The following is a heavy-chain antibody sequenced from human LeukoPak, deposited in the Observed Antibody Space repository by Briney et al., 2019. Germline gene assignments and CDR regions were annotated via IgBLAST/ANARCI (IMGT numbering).Heavy chain of an antibody. D-gene: IGHD2-15*01. V-gene: IGHV4-61*02. CDR2: MSTSGST. J-gene: IGHJ4*02. CDR3: ARGETRIAV. CDR1: GGSISSGSYY. Sequence: SETLSLTCTVSGGSISSGSYYWSWIRQPAGKGLEWIGRMSTSGSTNYNPSVKSRVTISRDTSKNQFPLNLSSVTAADTAVYYCARGETRIAVWGQGTLVTVSS.